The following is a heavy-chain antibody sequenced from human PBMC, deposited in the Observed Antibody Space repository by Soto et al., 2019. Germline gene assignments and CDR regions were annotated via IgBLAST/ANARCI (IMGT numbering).Heavy chain of an antibody. D-gene: IGHD5-18*01. CDR1: GGSISRGDYY. V-gene: IGHV4-30-4*08. J-gene: IGHJ4*02. CDR2: ICYIGSA. Sequence: SETLSLTCTLSGGSISRGDYYWSWIRQPPGKGLERIGYICYIGSAYYNPSLKSRVTISVDTTKNQFSLRLSSVTAADTDVYCCAREARGYSYGTFDYWGQGTLVTVSS. CDR3: AREARGYSYGTFDY.